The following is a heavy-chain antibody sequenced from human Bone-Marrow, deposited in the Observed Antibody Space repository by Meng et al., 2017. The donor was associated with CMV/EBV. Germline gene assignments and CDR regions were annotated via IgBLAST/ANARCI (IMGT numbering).Heavy chain of an antibody. D-gene: IGHD2-2*01. CDR2: VSFDGETK. CDR3: AKPDELLSDYYYGMDV. Sequence: GGSLRLSCSGSGFTFSTYAVNWVRQAPGKGLEWVAVVSFDGETKYYADSVKGRFTISRDNSKNTLYLQMNSLRAEDTAVYYCAKPDELLSDYYYGMDVWGQGTTVTVSS. CDR1: GFTFSTYA. V-gene: IGHV3-30-3*02. J-gene: IGHJ6*02.